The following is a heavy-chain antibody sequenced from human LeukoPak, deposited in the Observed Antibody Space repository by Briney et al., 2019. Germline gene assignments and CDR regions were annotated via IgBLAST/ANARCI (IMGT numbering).Heavy chain of an antibody. CDR2: IWYDGNNK. J-gene: IGHJ4*02. CDR1: GFIFSSYA. CDR3: GKDQEVFSSSVVTH. V-gene: IGHV3-33*03. D-gene: IGHD3-3*02. Sequence: SGGSLRLSCAAYGFIFSSYAMHWVRQAPGKGLDWVAVIWYDGNNKYYAESVKGRFTIARDNSENTLYLQMNSLRADDTAVYYCGKDQEVFSSSVVTHWGQGTLVTVSS.